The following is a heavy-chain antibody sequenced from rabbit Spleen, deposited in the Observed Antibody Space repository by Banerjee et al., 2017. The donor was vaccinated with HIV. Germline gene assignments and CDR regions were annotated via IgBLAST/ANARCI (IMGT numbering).Heavy chain of an antibody. CDR2: ISTFGSA. J-gene: IGHJ4*01. D-gene: IGHD2-1*01. V-gene: IGHV1S29*01. Sequence: EETGGGLVQPGGSLTLSCKASGFSLSTNEFNWVRQAPGKGLEYIGWISTFGSAYYANWVNGRFTISSDNAQNTLYLQLNSLTAADTATYFCATDLYGVGGFNLWGQGTLVTVS. CDR3: ATDLYGVGGFNL. CDR1: GFSLSTNE.